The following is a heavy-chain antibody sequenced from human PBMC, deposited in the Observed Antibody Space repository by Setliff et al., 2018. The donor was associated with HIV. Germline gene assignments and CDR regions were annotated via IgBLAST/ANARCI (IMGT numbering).Heavy chain of an antibody. CDR3: ARWYGFHSSSSVLGF. J-gene: IGHJ4*02. CDR1: GYIFTSYW. Sequence: RGESLKISCKGSGYIFTSYWIAWVRQMPGKGLEWMGIIYPGDSETRYNPSFQGQVTISADKSISTAYLRWGSLKASDTAMYYCARWYGFHSSSSVLGFWGQGTLVTVSS. CDR2: IYPGDSET. V-gene: IGHV5-51*01. D-gene: IGHD6-6*01.